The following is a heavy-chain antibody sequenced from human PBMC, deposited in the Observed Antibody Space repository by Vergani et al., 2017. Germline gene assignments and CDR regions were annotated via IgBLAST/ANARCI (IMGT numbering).Heavy chain of an antibody. CDR1: GFTFSDYY. V-gene: IGHV3-11*06. D-gene: IGHD3-22*01. CDR2: ISSSSSYI. CDR3: ARDPTNYYYDSTEGG. Sequence: QVQLVESGGGLVKPGGSLRLSCAASGFTFSDYYMSWIRQAPGKGLEWVSSISSSSSYIYYADSVKGRFTISRDNAKNSLYLQMNSLRAEDTAVYYCARDPTNYYYDSTEGGWGQGTLVTVSS. J-gene: IGHJ4*02.